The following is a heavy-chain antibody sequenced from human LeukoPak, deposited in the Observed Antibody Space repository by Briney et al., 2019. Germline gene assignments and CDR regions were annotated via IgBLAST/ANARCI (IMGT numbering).Heavy chain of an antibody. V-gene: IGHV1-18*01. Sequence: ASVKVSCKASGYTFTNYGISWVRQAPGQGLEWMGYIIAYNGNTNYAQNFQGRVTMATDTSTSTAYMELRSLRSDDTAVYYCARDVGSLQWLGSGMDVWGQGTTVTVSS. CDR1: GYTFTNYG. J-gene: IGHJ6*02. D-gene: IGHD6-19*01. CDR2: IIAYNGNT. CDR3: ARDVGSLQWLGSGMDV.